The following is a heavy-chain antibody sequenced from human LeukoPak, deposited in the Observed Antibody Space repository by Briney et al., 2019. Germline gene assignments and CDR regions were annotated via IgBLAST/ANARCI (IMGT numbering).Heavy chain of an antibody. CDR2: MSGSTTFM. CDR1: GFTFRSYS. CDR3: AREKTSSGTGWLDP. D-gene: IGHD2-8*02. V-gene: IGHV3-21*01. Sequence: PGGSLRLSCVASGFTFRSYSMNWVRQAPGKGLEWVASMSGSTTFMYYSDSVKGRFTISRDNVKNSVYLQMNSLRVEDTAIYYCAREKTSSGTGWLDPWGQGSPVTLSA. J-gene: IGHJ5*02.